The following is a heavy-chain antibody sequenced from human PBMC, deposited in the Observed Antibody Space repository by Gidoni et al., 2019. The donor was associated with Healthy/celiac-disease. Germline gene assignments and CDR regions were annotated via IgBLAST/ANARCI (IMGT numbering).Heavy chain of an antibody. Sequence: QVQLVQSGAEVKKPGSSVKVSCKASGGTFSSYAISWVRQAPGQGLEWMGRIIPILGIANYAQKFQGRVTITADKSTSTAYMELSSLRSEDTAVYYCARVWNNWNYGGMDVWGQGTTVTVSS. J-gene: IGHJ6*02. CDR3: ARVWNNWNYGGMDV. CDR1: GGTFSSYA. D-gene: IGHD1-20*01. CDR2: IIPILGIA. V-gene: IGHV1-69*04.